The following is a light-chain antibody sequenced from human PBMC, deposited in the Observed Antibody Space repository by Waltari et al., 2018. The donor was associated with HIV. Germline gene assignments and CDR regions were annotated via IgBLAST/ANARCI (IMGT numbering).Light chain of an antibody. J-gene: IGLJ2*01. Sequence: QSVLTQPPSVSAAPGQKVAISCSVNSSNIGNDFVSWYQHVPGSAPKLLIYDNDKRPSGIPDRFSGYKSGTSATLDITGLQTGDEADYYCGTWDRSMDGGVFGGGTKLTVL. CDR3: GTWDRSMDGGV. CDR1: SSNIGNDF. V-gene: IGLV1-51*01. CDR2: DND.